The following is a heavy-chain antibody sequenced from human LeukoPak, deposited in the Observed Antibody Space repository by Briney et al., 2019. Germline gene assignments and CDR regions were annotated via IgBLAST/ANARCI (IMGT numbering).Heavy chain of an antibody. J-gene: IGHJ4*02. CDR2: ISSSGRHI. CDR1: GLTFSTYT. D-gene: IGHD3-3*01. Sequence: GGSLRVSCAASGLTFSTYTVNWVRQAPGKGLEWVSSISSSGRHIYYADSVKGRFTISRDNAKNSLYLQMNSLRAEDTAVHYCARDGGEINYDFWSGYYFDSWGPGTLVTVSS. V-gene: IGHV3-21*01. CDR3: ARDGGEINYDFWSGYYFDS.